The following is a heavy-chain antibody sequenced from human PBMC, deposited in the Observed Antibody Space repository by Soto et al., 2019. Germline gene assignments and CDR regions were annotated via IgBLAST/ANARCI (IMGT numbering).Heavy chain of an antibody. V-gene: IGHV4-59*01. J-gene: IGHJ5*02. CDR1: GGSISSYY. Sequence: SETLSLTCTVSGGSISSYYWSWIRQPPGKGLEWIGYIYYSGSTNYNPSLKRRVTISVDTSKNQCSRKLSSVTAADTAVYYCAGVDGVYYDSSGYYSGGSWFDPWGQGTLVTVSS. D-gene: IGHD3-22*01. CDR3: AGVDGVYYDSSGYYSGGSWFDP. CDR2: IYYSGST.